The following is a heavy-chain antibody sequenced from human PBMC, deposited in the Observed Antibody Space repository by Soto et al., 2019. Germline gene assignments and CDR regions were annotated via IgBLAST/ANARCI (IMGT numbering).Heavy chain of an antibody. J-gene: IGHJ5*02. CDR3: VRDGTKNLRDWFDP. CDR2: IYATGSS. CDR1: GYSISSGYY. Sequence: SETLSLTCAVSGYSISSGYYWGWLRQPPGKGLEWIGSIYATGSSDYNPSLKSRITISVDMSKKQFSLTLRSVTAADTAMYYCVRDGTKNLRDWFDPWGQGILVTAPQ. V-gene: IGHV4-38-2*02. D-gene: IGHD1-1*01.